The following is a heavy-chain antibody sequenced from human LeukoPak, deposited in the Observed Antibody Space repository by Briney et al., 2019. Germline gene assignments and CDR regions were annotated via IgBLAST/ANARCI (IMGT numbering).Heavy chain of an antibody. Sequence: SETLSLTCTVSGGSISSYYWSWIRQPPGKGLEWIGYIYYSGSPNYHPSLKSRVPISVDTSKNQFSLKLSSVTAADTAVYYCARVEEAYGSGRRENYYYYYMDVWGKGTTVTISS. CDR3: ARVEEAYGSGRRENYYYYYMDV. CDR2: IYYSGSP. D-gene: IGHD3-10*01. CDR1: GGSISSYY. J-gene: IGHJ6*03. V-gene: IGHV4-59*01.